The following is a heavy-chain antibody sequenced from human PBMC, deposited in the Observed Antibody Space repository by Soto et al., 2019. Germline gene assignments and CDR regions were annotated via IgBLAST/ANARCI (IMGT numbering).Heavy chain of an antibody. CDR3: ARGRYGDY. CDR2: ISAHNGNT. D-gene: IGHD1-1*01. J-gene: IGHJ4*02. CDR1: GYTFTSYG. V-gene: IGHV1-18*01. Sequence: QVHLVQSGAEVRKPGASVKVSCKGSGYTFTSYGITWVRQAPGQGLEWMGWISAHNGNTNYPQKLQGRVTVTRDTSTSTAYMELTSLRSDDTAVYYCARGRYGDYWGQGALVTVSS.